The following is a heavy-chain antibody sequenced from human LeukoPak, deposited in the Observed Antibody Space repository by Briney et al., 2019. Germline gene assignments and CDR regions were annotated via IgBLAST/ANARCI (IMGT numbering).Heavy chain of an antibody. CDR3: ARLGFSNSGSYLAPSDY. CDR1: GGSISSYY. D-gene: IGHD1-26*01. Sequence: NASETLSLTCTVSGGSISSYYWSWIRQPPGKGLEWIGYIYYSGGTNYNPSLKSRVTISVDTSKNQFSLKLSFVTAADTAVYYCARLGFSNSGSYLAPSDYWGQGTLVTVSS. CDR2: IYYSGGT. J-gene: IGHJ4*02. V-gene: IGHV4-59*08.